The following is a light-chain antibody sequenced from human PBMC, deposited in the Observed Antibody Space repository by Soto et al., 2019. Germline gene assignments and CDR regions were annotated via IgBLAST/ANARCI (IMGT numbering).Light chain of an antibody. CDR1: QSVRSNY. CDR3: QQHGSTPLT. CDR2: DAS. Sequence: EIVLTQSPDTLSLSPGERATLSCRASQSVRSNYLAWYQQKPGQAPRFLIYDASSRATGIPDRFSGSGSGTDFTLTISRLEPEDFAVYYCQQHGSTPLTFDGATKVQIK. V-gene: IGKV3-20*01. J-gene: IGKJ4*01.